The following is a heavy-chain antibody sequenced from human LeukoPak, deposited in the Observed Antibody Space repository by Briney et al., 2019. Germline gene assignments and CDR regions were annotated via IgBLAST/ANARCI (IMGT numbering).Heavy chain of an antibody. CDR3: ARAPHSSSWYGSLDY. V-gene: IGHV4-59*08. Sequence: SETLSLTCTVSGGSISSYYWSWIRQPPGKGLEWIGYIYYSGSTNYNPSLKSRVTISVDTSKNQFSLKLSSVTAADTAVYYCARAPHSSSWYGSLDYWGQGTLVTVSS. D-gene: IGHD6-13*01. CDR2: IYYSGST. J-gene: IGHJ4*02. CDR1: GGSISSYY.